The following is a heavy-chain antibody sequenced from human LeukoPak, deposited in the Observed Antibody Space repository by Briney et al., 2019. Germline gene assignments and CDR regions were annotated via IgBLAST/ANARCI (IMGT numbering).Heavy chain of an antibody. Sequence: PSQTLSLTCTVSGGTFSSGDYYWRWLRQPPGMGLDWIGYIYYSGSTYDNPSLNSRVTTSVETSENQFSLKLSSVTAAHTAVYYCARDTVAGNGFDYWGQGTLVTVSS. J-gene: IGHJ4*02. D-gene: IGHD6-19*01. CDR1: GGTFSSGDYY. CDR3: ARDTVAGNGFDY. V-gene: IGHV4-30-4*08. CDR2: IYYSGST.